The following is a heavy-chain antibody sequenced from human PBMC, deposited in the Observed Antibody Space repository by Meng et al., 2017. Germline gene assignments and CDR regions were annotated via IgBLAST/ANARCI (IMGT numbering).Heavy chain of an antibody. J-gene: IGHJ1*01. D-gene: IGHD6-13*01. CDR3: AHIPYSSSWYEYFQH. V-gene: IGHV2-5*01. Sequence: QIPLKESGPTLVKHTQTLTLTCNFSGFSLSTSGVGVGWIRQPPGKALEWLALIYWNDDKRYSPSLKSRLTITKDTSKNQVVLTMTNMDPVDTATYYCAHIPYSSSWYEYFQHWGQGTLVTVSS. CDR2: IYWNDDK. CDR1: GFSLSTSGVG.